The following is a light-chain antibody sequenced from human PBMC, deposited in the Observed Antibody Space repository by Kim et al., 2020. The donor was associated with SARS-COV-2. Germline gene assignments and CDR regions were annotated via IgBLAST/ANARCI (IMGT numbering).Light chain of an antibody. J-gene: IGLJ3*02. CDR1: KLGDKY. CDR3: QAWDSSTEV. CDR2: QDS. V-gene: IGLV3-1*01. Sequence: VSPGQTASIPCSGDKLGDKYACWYQQKPGQSPVLVIYQDSKRPSGIPERFSGSNSGNTATLTISGTQAMDEADYYCQAWDSSTEVFGGGTKLTVL.